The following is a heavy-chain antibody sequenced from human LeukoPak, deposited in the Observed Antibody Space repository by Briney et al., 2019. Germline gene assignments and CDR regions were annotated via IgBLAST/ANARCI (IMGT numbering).Heavy chain of an antibody. J-gene: IGHJ6*03. D-gene: IGHD3-10*01. CDR1: GGSFSGYY. CDR3: AKDVMHYGSGRPYYMDV. Sequence: SETLSLTCAVYGGSFSGYYWSWIRQPPGKGLEWIGEINHSGSTNYNPSLKSRVTISVDTSKNQFSLKLSSVTAADTAVYYCAKDVMHYGSGRPYYMDVWGKGTTVTISS. V-gene: IGHV4-34*01. CDR2: INHSGST.